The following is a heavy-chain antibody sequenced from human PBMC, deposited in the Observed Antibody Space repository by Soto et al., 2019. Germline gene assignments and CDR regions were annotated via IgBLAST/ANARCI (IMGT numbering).Heavy chain of an antibody. J-gene: IGHJ6*02. V-gene: IGHV3-30*03. CDR3: AREYMTTVTTGDYGMDV. CDR2: ISYDGSNK. Sequence: LRLSCAASGFTFSSYGMHWVRQAPGKGLEWVAVISYDGSNKYYADSVKGRFTISRDNSKNTLYLQMNSLRAEDTAVYYCAREYMTTVTTGDYGMDVWGQGTTVTVSS. D-gene: IGHD4-17*01. CDR1: GFTFSSYG.